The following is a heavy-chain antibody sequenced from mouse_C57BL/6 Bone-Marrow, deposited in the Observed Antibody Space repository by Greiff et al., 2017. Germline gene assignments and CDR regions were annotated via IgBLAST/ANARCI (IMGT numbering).Heavy chain of an antibody. CDR1: GYTFTSYW. J-gene: IGHJ1*03. Sequence: QVQLQQSGAELAKPGASVKLSCKASGYTFTSYWMHWVKQRPGQGLEWIGYINPSSGYTKYNQKFKDKATLTADKYSSTAYMQLSSLTYEDSAVYYCARSPLYDGYYWYFDVWGTGTTVTVSS. V-gene: IGHV1-7*01. CDR3: ARSPLYDGYYWYFDV. D-gene: IGHD2-3*01. CDR2: INPSSGYT.